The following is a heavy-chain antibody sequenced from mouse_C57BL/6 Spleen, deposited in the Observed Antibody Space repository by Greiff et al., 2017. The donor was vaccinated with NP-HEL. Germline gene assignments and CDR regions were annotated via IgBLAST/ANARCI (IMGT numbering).Heavy chain of an antibody. Sequence: QVQLQQPGAELVRPGTSVKLSCKASGYTFTSYWMHWVKQRPGQGLEWIGVIDPSDSYTNYNQKFKGKATLTVDTSSSTAYMQLSSLTSEDSAVYYCARVGDSSGWDYWGQGTSVTVSS. V-gene: IGHV1-59*01. D-gene: IGHD3-2*02. CDR2: IDPSDSYT. J-gene: IGHJ4*01. CDR3: ARVGDSSGWDY. CDR1: GYTFTSYW.